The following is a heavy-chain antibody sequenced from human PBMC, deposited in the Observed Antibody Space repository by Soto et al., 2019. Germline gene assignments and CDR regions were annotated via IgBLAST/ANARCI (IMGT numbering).Heavy chain of an antibody. J-gene: IGHJ4*02. Sequence: GASVKVSCKASGYTFTSYYMHWVRQAPGQGLERMGIINPSGGSTSYAQKFQGRVTMTRDTSTRTVYMEVSTLRYEETAVYYCTREEHSGGWYGWCLWGPGTMVIVSS. CDR3: TREEHSGGWYGWCL. D-gene: IGHD6-19*01. CDR2: INPSGGST. V-gene: IGHV1-46*01. CDR1: GYTFTSYY.